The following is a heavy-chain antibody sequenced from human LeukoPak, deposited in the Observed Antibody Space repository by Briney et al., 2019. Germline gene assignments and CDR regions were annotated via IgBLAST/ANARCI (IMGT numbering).Heavy chain of an antibody. J-gene: IGHJ6*03. CDR3: AGGRRSVRESVYYYYMDV. D-gene: IGHD1-1*01. V-gene: IGHV1-69*05. Sequence: SVKVSCKASGGTFSSYAISWVRQAPGQGLEWVGGIIPIFGTANYAQKFQGRVVITTDESTSTAYMELSSLRSEDTAVYYCAGGRRSVRESVYYYYMDVWGKGTTVTVSS. CDR2: IIPIFGTA. CDR1: GGTFSSYA.